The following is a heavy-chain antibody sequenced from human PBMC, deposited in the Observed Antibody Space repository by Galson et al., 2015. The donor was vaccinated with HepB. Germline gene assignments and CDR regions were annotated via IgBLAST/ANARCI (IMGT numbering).Heavy chain of an antibody. V-gene: IGHV5-51*01. CDR2: IYPGDSDT. J-gene: IGHJ3*02. CDR1: GYSFTSYW. CDR3: AMAFEVPAAMHQRAFDI. D-gene: IGHD2-2*01. Sequence: QSGAEVKKPGESLKISCKGSGYSFTSYWIGWVRQMPGKGLEWMGIIYPGDSDTRYSPSFQGQVTISADKSISTAYLQWSSLKASDTAMYYCAMAFEVPAAMHQRAFDIWGQGTMVTVSS.